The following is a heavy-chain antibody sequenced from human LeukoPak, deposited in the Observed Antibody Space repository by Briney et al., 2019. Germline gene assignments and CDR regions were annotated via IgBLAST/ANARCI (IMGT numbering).Heavy chain of an antibody. CDR1: GFTFSTYA. J-gene: IGHJ4*02. D-gene: IGHD6-19*01. CDR3: ARSHLYISGCYDY. Sequence: GGSLRLSCAASGFTFSTYAMSWVRQAPGKGLEWVSYISRSGSTIYYADSVKGRFTISRDNAKKSLYLQMNSLRAEDTAVYYCARSHLYISGCYDYWGQGTLVTVSP. CDR2: ISRSGSTI. V-gene: IGHV3-48*03.